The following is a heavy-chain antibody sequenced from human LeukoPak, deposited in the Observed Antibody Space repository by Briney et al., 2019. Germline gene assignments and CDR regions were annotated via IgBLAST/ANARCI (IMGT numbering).Heavy chain of an antibody. J-gene: IGHJ5*02. CDR2: INPSGGST. CDR1: GYTFTSYY. V-gene: IGHV1-46*01. Sequence: ASVKVSCKASGYTFTSYYMHWVRHAPGQGLEWMGIINPSGGSTSYAQKFQGRVTMTRDTSTSTVYMELSSLRSEDTAVYYCARARGYSYGTNGFDPWGQGTLVTVSS. CDR3: ARARGYSYGTNGFDP. D-gene: IGHD5-18*01.